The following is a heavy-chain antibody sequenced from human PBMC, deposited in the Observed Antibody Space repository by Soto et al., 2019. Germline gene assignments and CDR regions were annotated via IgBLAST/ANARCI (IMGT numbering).Heavy chain of an antibody. J-gene: IGHJ5*02. Sequence: SETLSLTCAVYGGSFSGYYWSWIRQPPGKGLEWIGEINHSGSTNYNPSLKSRVTISVDTSKNQLSLKLSSVTAADTAVYYCARRALGSWYNWFDPWGQGTLVTVSS. V-gene: IGHV4-34*01. CDR3: ARRALGSWYNWFDP. CDR2: INHSGST. D-gene: IGHD6-13*01. CDR1: GGSFSGYY.